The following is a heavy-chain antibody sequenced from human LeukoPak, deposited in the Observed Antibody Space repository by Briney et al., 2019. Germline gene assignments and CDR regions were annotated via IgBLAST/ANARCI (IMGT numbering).Heavy chain of an antibody. CDR3: ARFLGRSTISGVVPYGMDV. CDR2: LYSGGGT. CDR1: GFTVCCIY. D-gene: IGHD3-3*01. V-gene: IGHV3-53*04. Sequence: PGGSLRLSCAASGFTVCCIYMMWVGPAPGGGLVGVLLLYSGGGTYYTDSEKGRFIISRHRSTNTLYLQMNSLRGEDTAVYYCARFLGRSTISGVVPYGMDVWGQGTTVTVSS. J-gene: IGHJ6*02.